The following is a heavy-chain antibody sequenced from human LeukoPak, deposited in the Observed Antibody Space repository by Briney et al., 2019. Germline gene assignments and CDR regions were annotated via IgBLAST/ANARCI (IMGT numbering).Heavy chain of an antibody. CDR3: ARAHAYSSSWYLDY. CDR1: GFTFDDYG. Sequence: GGSLRLSCAASGFTFDDYGMSWVRQAPGKGLEWVSGINWNGGSTGYADSVKGRFTISRDNAKNSLYLQMNSLRAEGTALYYCARAHAYSSSWYLDYWGQGTLVTVSS. D-gene: IGHD6-13*01. V-gene: IGHV3-20*04. J-gene: IGHJ4*02. CDR2: INWNGGST.